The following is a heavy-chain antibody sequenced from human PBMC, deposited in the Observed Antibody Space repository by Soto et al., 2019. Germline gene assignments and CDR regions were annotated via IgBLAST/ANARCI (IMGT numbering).Heavy chain of an antibody. D-gene: IGHD2-15*01. V-gene: IGHV4-61*08. CDR1: GGSVSSGDYY. J-gene: IGHJ4*02. Sequence: QVQLQESGPGLVKPSETLSLTCTVSGGSVSSGDYYWNWIRQPPGKGLEWIGYIYYSGSTNYNPSLKSRVTISVDTSKNQFSLKLRSVTAADTAVYYCARGGGRMGDYWGQGTLVTVSS. CDR2: IYYSGST. CDR3: ARGGGRMGDY.